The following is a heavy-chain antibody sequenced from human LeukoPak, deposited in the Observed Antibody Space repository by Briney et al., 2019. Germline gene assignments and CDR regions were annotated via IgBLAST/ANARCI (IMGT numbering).Heavy chain of an antibody. CDR2: ITASGSIT. V-gene: IGHV3-23*01. CDR1: GFSYITYA. CDR3: AKGTGSHYFYYYMYV. Sequence: GESLRLSCAASGFSYITYAMSWVRRAPGKGLEWVAAITASGSITYHADSVKGRFTVSRANPKKTMYLQMDSLRVADTAVYYCAKGTGSHYFYYYMYVCGKGTTVSVS. J-gene: IGHJ6*03. D-gene: IGHD6-19*01.